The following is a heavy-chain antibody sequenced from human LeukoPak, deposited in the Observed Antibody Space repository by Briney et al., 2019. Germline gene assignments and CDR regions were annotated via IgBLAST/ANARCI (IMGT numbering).Heavy chain of an antibody. CDR2: INPNSGGT. V-gene: IGHV1-2*02. D-gene: IGHD1-20*01. CDR1: GYTFTGYY. J-gene: IGHJ5*02. CDR3: ARGGQRYNWNWFDP. Sequence: GASVKVSCKASGYTFTGYYMHWMRQAPGQGLEWMGWINPNSGGTNYAQKFQGRVTMTRDTSISTAYMELSRLRSDDTAVYYCARGGQRYNWNWFDPWGQGTLVTVSS.